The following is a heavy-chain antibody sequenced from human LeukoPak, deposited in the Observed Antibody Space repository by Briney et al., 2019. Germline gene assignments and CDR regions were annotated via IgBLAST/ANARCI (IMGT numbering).Heavy chain of an antibody. CDR3: ARGHSSGYYTGPLDY. CDR1: GYTFTSYY. D-gene: IGHD3-22*01. Sequence: ASVRVSCKASGYTFTSYYMHWVRQAPGQGLEWMAIINPSGGSTSYAQKFQGRVTMTRDTSASTVYMELYSLRSEDTAVYYCARGHSSGYYTGPLDYWGQGTLVTVSS. J-gene: IGHJ4*02. V-gene: IGHV1-46*01. CDR2: INPSGGST.